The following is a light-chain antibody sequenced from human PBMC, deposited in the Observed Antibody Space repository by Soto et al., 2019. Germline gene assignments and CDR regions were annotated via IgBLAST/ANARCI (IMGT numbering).Light chain of an antibody. V-gene: IGKV3-20*01. CDR1: QSVSDSY. CDR3: QQYGSSLAIT. J-gene: IGKJ5*01. CDR2: GGS. Sequence: EVVLTQSPATLSLSPGERATLSCRASQSVSDSYLVWYQQKPGQAPKLLSSGGSIRATGVPDRFSGSGSGTDFTLTISRLEPEDFAVYYCQQYGSSLAITFGQGTRLEIK.